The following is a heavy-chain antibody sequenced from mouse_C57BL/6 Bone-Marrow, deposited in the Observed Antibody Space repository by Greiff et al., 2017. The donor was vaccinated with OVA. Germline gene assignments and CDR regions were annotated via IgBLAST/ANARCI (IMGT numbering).Heavy chain of an antibody. D-gene: IGHD4-1*01. V-gene: IGHV5-6*01. Sequence: EVKLLEPGGDFVKPGGSLKLSCAASGFTFSSYGMSWVRQTPDKRLEWVATISSGGSYTYYPDSVKGRFTLSRDNTKNTLYLQMSSLQSEDTAMYYCPITVKVDYWGQGTTLTVSS. CDR2: ISSGGSYT. CDR3: PITVKVDY. J-gene: IGHJ2*01. CDR1: GFTFSSYG.